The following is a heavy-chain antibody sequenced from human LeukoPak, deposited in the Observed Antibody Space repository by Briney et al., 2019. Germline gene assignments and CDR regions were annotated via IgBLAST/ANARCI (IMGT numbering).Heavy chain of an antibody. CDR1: GYTFTSYY. CDR3: ARGLVVPTAIPMKKTAGFDY. V-gene: IGHV1-46*01. Sequence: ASVKVSCKASGYTFTSYYMHWVRQAPGQGLECMGIINPSGGSTSYAQKFQGRVTMTRDTSTSTVYMELSSLRSEDTAVYYCARGLVVPTAIPMKKTAGFDYWGQGTLVTVSS. D-gene: IGHD2-2*02. J-gene: IGHJ4*02. CDR2: INPSGGST.